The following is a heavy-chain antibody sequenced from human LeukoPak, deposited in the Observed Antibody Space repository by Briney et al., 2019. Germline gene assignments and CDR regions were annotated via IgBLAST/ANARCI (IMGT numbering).Heavy chain of an antibody. CDR3: ARHGYASGSGYFDY. CDR1: GGSISSDY. CDR2: IYNSGNT. J-gene: IGHJ4*02. V-gene: IGHV4-59*08. Sequence: SETLSLTCTVSGGSISSDYWSWIRQPPGKGLEWIGYIYNSGNTNYNPSLESRVTISVDTSSNRFSLTLHSVTAADTAVYYCARHGYASGSGYFDYWGQGTLVTVSS. D-gene: IGHD3-10*01.